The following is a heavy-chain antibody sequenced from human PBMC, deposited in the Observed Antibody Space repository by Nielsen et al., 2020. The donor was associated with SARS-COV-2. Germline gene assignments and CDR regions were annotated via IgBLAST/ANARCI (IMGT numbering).Heavy chain of an antibody. CDR2: IYFSGRT. CDR1: GGSISSGGYY. J-gene: IGHJ6*02. D-gene: IGHD5-12*01. CDR3: ARESSGYDHYNYGMDV. V-gene: IGHV4-31*03. Sequence: SETLSITCTVPGGSISSGGYYWSWIRHHPGKGLEWIGYIYFSGRTCYNPSLKSRVTISVDTSKNQFSLSLRSVTAADTAVYYCARESSGYDHYNYGMDVWGQGTTVTVSS.